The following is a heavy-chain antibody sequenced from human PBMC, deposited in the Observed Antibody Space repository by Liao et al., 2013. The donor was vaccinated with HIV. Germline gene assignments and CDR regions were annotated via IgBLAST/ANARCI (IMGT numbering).Heavy chain of an antibody. D-gene: IGHD1-26*01. CDR3: ARDFSSGXYYLRGGYFDY. CDR2: INHSGST. Sequence: QVQLQQWGAGLLKPSETLSLTCAVYGGSFSGYYWSWIRQPPGKGLEWIGEINHSGSTNYNPSLKSRVTISVDTSKNQFSLKLSSVTAADTAVYYCARDFSSGXYYLRGGYFDYWGQGTLVTVSS. CDR1: GGSFSGYY. V-gene: IGHV4-34*01. J-gene: IGHJ4*02.